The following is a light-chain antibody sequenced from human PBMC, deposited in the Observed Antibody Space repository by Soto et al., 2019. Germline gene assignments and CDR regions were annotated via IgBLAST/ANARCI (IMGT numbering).Light chain of an antibody. V-gene: IGKV3-11*01. Sequence: EIVLTQSPATLSLSPGERATLSCRASQSVSSYLAWYQQKPGQAPRLLIYDASNRATGIPARFSGSGSGTDFTLTISSLEPEDFAVYYCQQRSNWPPYTFGQGTKLRDQT. CDR3: QQRSNWPPYT. CDR2: DAS. CDR1: QSVSSY. J-gene: IGKJ2*01.